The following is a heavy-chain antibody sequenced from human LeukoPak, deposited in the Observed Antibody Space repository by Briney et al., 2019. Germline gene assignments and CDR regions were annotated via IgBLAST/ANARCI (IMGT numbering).Heavy chain of an antibody. V-gene: IGHV3-23*01. CDR2: ISGSDGST. D-gene: IGHD5-18*01. J-gene: IGHJ3*02. Sequence: GGSLRLSCAASGFTFSSYAMSWVRQAPGKGLEWVSAISGSDGSTYYADSVKGRFTISRDNSKNTLYLQMNSLSAEDTAVYYCEKSYGYSAFDIWGQGTMVTVSS. CDR3: EKSYGYSAFDI. CDR1: GFTFSSYA.